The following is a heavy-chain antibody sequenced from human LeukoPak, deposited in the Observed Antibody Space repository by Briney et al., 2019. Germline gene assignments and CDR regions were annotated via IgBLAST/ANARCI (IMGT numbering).Heavy chain of an antibody. CDR3: ARGDDIWRDFDY. V-gene: IGHV1-8*01. CDR2: MNPNSGNT. Sequence: ASVKVSCKASGYTFTTYDINWVRQATGQGLEWMGWMNPNSGNTGYAQKFRGRVTMARNTSISTAYMELSSLKSEDTAVYYCARGDDIWRDFDYWGQGTLVTVSS. D-gene: IGHD3-3*01. CDR1: GYTFTTYD. J-gene: IGHJ4*02.